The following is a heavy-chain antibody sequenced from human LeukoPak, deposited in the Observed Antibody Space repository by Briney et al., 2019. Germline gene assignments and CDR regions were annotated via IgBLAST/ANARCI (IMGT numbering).Heavy chain of an antibody. CDR1: GFTFSSFE. D-gene: IGHD3-10*01. V-gene: IGHV3-48*03. Sequence: HPGGSLRLSCATSGFTFSSFEMNWVRQAPGKGLEWVSYISSTGNTIYYADSVKGRFTIPRDNAKSSLYLRMNSLRAEDTAVYYCARDSSGNFIPDYFDYWGQGTLVTVSS. CDR3: ARDSSGNFIPDYFDY. CDR2: ISSTGNTI. J-gene: IGHJ4*02.